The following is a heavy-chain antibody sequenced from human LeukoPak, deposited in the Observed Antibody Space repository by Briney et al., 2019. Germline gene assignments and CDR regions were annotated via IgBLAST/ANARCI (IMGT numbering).Heavy chain of an antibody. Sequence: GGSLRLSCAASGFTFSDYYMSWIRQAPGKGLEWVSYISSSGSTKYYADSVKGRFTISRDNAKNSYLQMNSLRAEDTAVYYCARDGHAYGRGSPHYWGREPWSPSPQ. CDR2: ISSSGSTK. J-gene: IGHJ4*02. D-gene: IGHD3-10*01. CDR3: ARDGHAYGRGSPHY. CDR1: GFTFSDYY. V-gene: IGHV3-11*01.